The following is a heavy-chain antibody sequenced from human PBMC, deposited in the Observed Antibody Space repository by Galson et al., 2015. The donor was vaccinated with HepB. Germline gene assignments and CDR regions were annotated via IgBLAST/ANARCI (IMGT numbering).Heavy chain of an antibody. D-gene: IGHD6-19*01. CDR1: GFACSDYS. CDR3: ARRAVGLDY. J-gene: IGHJ4*02. CDR2: MSNDGSNE. Sequence: LRLSCAASGFACSDYSLHWVRQAPGKGLEWVAAMSNDGSNEYYADSVKGRFTISRDNAKNSLYLQMDSLRAEDTAVYYCARRAVGLDYWGQGTLVTVSS. V-gene: IGHV3-30-3*01.